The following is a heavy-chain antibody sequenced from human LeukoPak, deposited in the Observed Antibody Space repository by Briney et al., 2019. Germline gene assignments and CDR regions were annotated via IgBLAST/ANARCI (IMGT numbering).Heavy chain of an antibody. D-gene: IGHD6-19*01. CDR3: ARGHSSGWSQGNYYYMDV. J-gene: IGHJ6*03. CDR1: GYTFTGYY. Sequence: GASVKVSCKASGYTFTGYYMHWVRQAPGQGLEWMGWINPNSGGTNYAQKFQGRVTMTRDTSISTAYMELSRLRSDDTAVYYCARGHSSGWSQGNYYYMDVWGKGATPTVSS. V-gene: IGHV1-2*02. CDR2: INPNSGGT.